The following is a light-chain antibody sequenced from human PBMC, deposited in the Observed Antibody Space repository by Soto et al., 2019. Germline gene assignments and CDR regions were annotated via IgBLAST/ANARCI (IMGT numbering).Light chain of an antibody. Sequence: AIQMTQSPSSLSASVGDRVTITCRASQGIKDDLGWYQQKPGEAPKLLIYAASNLQSGVPSRFSGSGSDTDFTLTIISLEPEDFATYFCLQDYSYPRTFGQGTKLEIK. CDR3: LQDYSYPRT. CDR2: AAS. V-gene: IGKV1-6*02. CDR1: QGIKDD. J-gene: IGKJ2*01.